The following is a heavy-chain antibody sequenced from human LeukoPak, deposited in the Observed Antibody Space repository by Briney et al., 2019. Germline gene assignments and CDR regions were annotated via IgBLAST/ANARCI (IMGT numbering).Heavy chain of an antibody. Sequence: GGSLRLSCAASGFTFSSYGMSWVRQAPGKGLDWVSAISGSGGSTYYADSVKGRFTISRDNSKNTLYLQMNSLRAEDTAVYYCAKDLRYDSSAHEYWGQGTLVTVSS. D-gene: IGHD3-22*01. V-gene: IGHV3-23*01. CDR3: AKDLRYDSSAHEY. CDR1: GFTFSSYG. J-gene: IGHJ4*02. CDR2: ISGSGGST.